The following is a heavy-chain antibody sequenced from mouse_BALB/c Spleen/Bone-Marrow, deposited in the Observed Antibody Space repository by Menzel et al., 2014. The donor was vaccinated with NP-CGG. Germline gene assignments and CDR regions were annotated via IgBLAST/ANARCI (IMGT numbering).Heavy chain of an antibody. D-gene: IGHD2-4*01. J-gene: IGHJ3*01. V-gene: IGHV5-9-2*01. CDR2: ISCGGSYT. Sequence: EVKLMESGGNLVKSGGSLKLSCAASGFTFSSYGMSWVRQTPEKRLEWVATISCGGSYTFYPDSVKGRFTISRDNAKNNLYLQLSSLRSEDTALYYCARHAYYDQTEVSFVYWGQGTLVTVSA. CDR1: GFTFSSYG. CDR3: ARHAYYDQTEVSFVY.